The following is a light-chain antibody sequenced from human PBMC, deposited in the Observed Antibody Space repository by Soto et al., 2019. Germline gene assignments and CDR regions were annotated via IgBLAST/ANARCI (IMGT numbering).Light chain of an antibody. CDR2: AAS. J-gene: IGKJ4*01. Sequence: DIQMTQSPSSLSASVGDRVTITCRASQSISSYLNWYHQKPGKAPKLLIYAASSLQSGVPSRFSGSGSGTDFTLTIRRLQPEDFATYYCQQSYSTPLTFGGGTKVEIK. CDR3: QQSYSTPLT. V-gene: IGKV1-39*01. CDR1: QSISSY.